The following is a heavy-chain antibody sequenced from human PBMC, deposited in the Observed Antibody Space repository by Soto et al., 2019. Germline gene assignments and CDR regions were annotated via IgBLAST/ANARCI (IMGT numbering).Heavy chain of an antibody. J-gene: IGHJ3*02. V-gene: IGHV1-2*02. CDR2: INPNSGGT. CDR3: ARDSEIAVAGTRFCAFDI. Sequence: GASVKVSCKASGYTFTGYYMHWVRQAPGQGLEWMGWINPNSGGTNYAQKFQGRVTMTRDTSISTAYMELSRLRSDDTAVYYCARDSEIAVAGTRFCAFDIWGQGTLVTVSS. CDR1: GYTFTGYY. D-gene: IGHD6-19*01.